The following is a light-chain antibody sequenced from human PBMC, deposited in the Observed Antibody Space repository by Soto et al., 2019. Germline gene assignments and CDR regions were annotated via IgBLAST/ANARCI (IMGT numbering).Light chain of an antibody. Sequence: EIVMTQSPATLSVSPGGRATLSCRASQSVKTYLAWYQQRPGQPPRLLIYGASTRATDIPARFSGSGSGTEFSLTIGSLQSEDYFCQQYNTWPPRYTFGQGTKLEI. CDR1: QSVKTY. CDR3: QQYNTWPPRYT. J-gene: IGKJ2*01. V-gene: IGKV3-15*01. CDR2: GAS.